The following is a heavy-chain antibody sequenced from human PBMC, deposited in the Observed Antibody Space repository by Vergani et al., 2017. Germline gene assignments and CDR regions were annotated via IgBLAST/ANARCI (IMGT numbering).Heavy chain of an antibody. D-gene: IGHD5-18*01. V-gene: IGHV3-21*01. CDR3: ARDGPYRWDTASPGDY. CDR2: ISSSSSYI. J-gene: IGHJ4*02. CDR1: GFTFSSYS. Sequence: EVQLVESGGGLVKPGGSLRLSCAASGFTFSSYSMNWVRQAPGKGLEWVSSISSSSSYIYYADSVKGRFTISRDNAKNSLYLQMNSLRAEETAVYYCARDGPYRWDTASPGDYWGQGTLVTVSS.